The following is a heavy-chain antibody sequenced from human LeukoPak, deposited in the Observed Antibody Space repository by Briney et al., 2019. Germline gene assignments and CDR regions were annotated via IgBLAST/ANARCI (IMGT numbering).Heavy chain of an antibody. Sequence: GGSLRLSCAASGFTFSSYAMSWVRQAPGKGLEWVSAISGSGGSTYYADSVKGRFIISRDNSKNTLYLQMNSLRAEDTAVYYCAKGPDRNYYFDYWGQGTLVTVSS. CDR2: ISGSGGST. D-gene: IGHD3-22*01. V-gene: IGHV3-23*01. CDR1: GFTFSSYA. CDR3: AKGPDRNYYFDY. J-gene: IGHJ4*02.